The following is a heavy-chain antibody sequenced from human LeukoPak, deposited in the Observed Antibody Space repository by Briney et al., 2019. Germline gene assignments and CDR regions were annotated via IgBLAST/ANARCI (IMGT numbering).Heavy chain of an antibody. CDR2: IWYDGNNK. V-gene: IGHV3-33*06. CDR3: VKATSDSSVYGIYFDY. Sequence: QAGGSLRLSCAASGFTFSSYGMHWVRQATGKGLEWVGVIWYDGNNKYYADSVKGRFTISKDNPKNTLYLQMNSLRAEDTAVYNCVKATSDSSVYGIYFDYSVQGTLGTVSS. CDR1: GFTFSSYG. J-gene: IGHJ4*02. D-gene: IGHD3-22*01.